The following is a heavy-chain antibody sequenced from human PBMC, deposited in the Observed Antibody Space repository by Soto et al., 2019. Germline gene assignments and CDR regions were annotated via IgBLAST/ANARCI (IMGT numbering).Heavy chain of an antibody. V-gene: IGHV3-53*01. CDR3: ARVIRGRYVY. J-gene: IGHJ1*01. CDR1: GLTVSSNH. D-gene: IGHD1-26*01. Sequence: PGGSLRLSCEVSGLTVSSNHMSWARQAPGKGLEWVSIIYSGGNTYNADSVKGRFTISRDNSKNTLYLQMNRLGAEDTAMYYCARVIRGRYVYWGQGNLVTVSS. CDR2: IYSGGNT.